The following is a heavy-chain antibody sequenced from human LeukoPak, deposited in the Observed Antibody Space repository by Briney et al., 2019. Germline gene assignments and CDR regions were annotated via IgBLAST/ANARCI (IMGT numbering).Heavy chain of an antibody. CDR2: ISASGGST. J-gene: IGHJ6*02. D-gene: IGHD6-13*01. CDR1: GFTFSSYA. V-gene: IGHV3-23*01. Sequence: GGSLRLSCAASGFTFSSYAMSWARQAPEKGLEWVSGISASGGSTYYADSVKGRITISRDNSKNTLYLQVNSLRAEDTAVYYCAKWLVSSSWYYYYGMDVWGQGTTVTVSS. CDR3: AKWLVSSSWYYYYGMDV.